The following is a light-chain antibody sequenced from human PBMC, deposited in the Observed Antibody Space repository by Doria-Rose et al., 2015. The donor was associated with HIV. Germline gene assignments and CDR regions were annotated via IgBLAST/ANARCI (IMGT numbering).Light chain of an antibody. Sequence: TQSPSTLSASVGDRVTITCRASPSISNWLAWYQQKPGQAPKLLIYKASTLQSGVPSRFRGSGSGTEFTLTIYSLQPDDFATYYCQHFDKYFSWTFGHGTKVDIK. J-gene: IGKJ1*01. CDR3: QHFDKYFSWT. CDR2: KAS. CDR1: PSISNW. V-gene: IGKV1-5*03.